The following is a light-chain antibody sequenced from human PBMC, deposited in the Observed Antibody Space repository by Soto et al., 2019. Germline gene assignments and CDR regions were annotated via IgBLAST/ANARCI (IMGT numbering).Light chain of an antibody. CDR3: CSYAGGFYV. CDR2: DVT. J-gene: IGLJ1*01. V-gene: IGLV2-11*01. Sequence: QSALTQPRSVSGSPGQSVTISCTGTSSDVGRYNHVSWYQQHPGKAPKLLVFDVTKWPSGVPDCFSGSKSGNTASLTISGLQAEDEADYYCCSYAGGFYVFGAGTKLTVL. CDR1: SSDVGRYNH.